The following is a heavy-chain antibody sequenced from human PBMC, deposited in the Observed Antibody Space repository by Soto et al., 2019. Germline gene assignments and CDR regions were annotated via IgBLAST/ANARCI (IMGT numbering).Heavy chain of an antibody. CDR3: ARDSPIGSDFSGYDAIDL. CDR2: IYHSGST. V-gene: IGHV4-30-2*01. Sequence: PSETLSLTCAVSGGSISSGGYSWSWIRQPPGKGLEWIGYIYHSGSTYYNPSLKSRVTISVDRSKNQFSLKLSSVTAADTAVYYCARDSPIGSDFSGYDAIDLWGQGTLVTVSS. J-gene: IGHJ4*02. CDR1: GGSISSGGYS. D-gene: IGHD5-12*01.